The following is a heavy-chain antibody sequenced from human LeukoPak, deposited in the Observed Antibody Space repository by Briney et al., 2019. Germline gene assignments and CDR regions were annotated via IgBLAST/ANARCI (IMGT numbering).Heavy chain of an antibody. CDR2: IKEDGSEK. Sequence: PGGSLRLSCAASGFTFSNHWMTWVRQAPEKGLEWVANIKEDGSEKYYVDSVKGRFTISRDNAKNSLYLQMNSLRAEDTAVYYCARLPLWYLDLWGRGTLVTVSS. CDR1: GFTFSNHW. J-gene: IGHJ2*01. V-gene: IGHV3-7*03. CDR3: ARLPLWYLDL.